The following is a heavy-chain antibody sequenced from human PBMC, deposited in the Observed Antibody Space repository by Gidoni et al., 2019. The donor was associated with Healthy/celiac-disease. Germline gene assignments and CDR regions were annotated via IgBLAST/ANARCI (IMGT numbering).Heavy chain of an antibody. D-gene: IGHD6-19*01. CDR3: AREREAVAGHYFDY. CDR1: GFTFRRYA. CDR2: ISYDGSNK. V-gene: IGHV3-30-3*01. J-gene: IGHJ4*02. Sequence: QVQLVESGGGVIQPGRSRRLSCAASGFTFRRYAMHWVRQAPGKGLEWVAVISYDGSNKYYADSVKGRFTISKDNSKNTLYLQMNSLRAEDTAVYYCAREREAVAGHYFDYWGQGTLVTVSS.